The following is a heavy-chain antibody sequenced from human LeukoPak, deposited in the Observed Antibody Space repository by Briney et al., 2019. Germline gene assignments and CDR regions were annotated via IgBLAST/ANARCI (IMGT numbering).Heavy chain of an antibody. J-gene: IGHJ6*03. D-gene: IGHD6-13*01. Sequence: PSETLSLTCTVSGGSISSGSYYWSWIRQPAGKGLEWIGRIYSSGSTNYNPSLKSRVTISVDTSKNQFSLKLSSVTAADTAVYYCASDYSSSWYSHYYYYYMDVWGKGTTVTVSS. CDR3: ASDYSSSWYSHYYYYYMDV. V-gene: IGHV4-61*02. CDR1: GGSISSGSYY. CDR2: IYSSGST.